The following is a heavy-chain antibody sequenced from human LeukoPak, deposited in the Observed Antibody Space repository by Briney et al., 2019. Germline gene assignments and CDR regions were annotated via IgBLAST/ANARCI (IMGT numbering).Heavy chain of an antibody. Sequence: ASVKVSCKVSGYTLTELSMHWVRQAPGKGLEWMGGFDPEDGETIYAQKFQGRVTMTEDTSTDTAYMELSSLRSEDTAVYYCAGDGDHYCSGNFDFRGQGTLVTVSS. CDR1: GYTLTELS. V-gene: IGHV1-24*01. D-gene: IGHD3-10*01. J-gene: IGHJ4*02. CDR3: AGDGDHYCSGNFDF. CDR2: FDPEDGET.